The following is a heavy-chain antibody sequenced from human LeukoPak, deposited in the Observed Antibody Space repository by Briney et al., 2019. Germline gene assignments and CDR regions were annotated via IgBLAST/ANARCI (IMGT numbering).Heavy chain of an antibody. Sequence: SETLSLTCTLSGGSFSSSHWMSRVRQPPGKGLEWIGEVYHSGSTNYNPSLKSRVTISVDTSKNQFSLKLSTVTAADTAVYYCAKHERYSRSWTGAFDIWGQGTMVTVSS. CDR2: VYHSGST. V-gene: IGHV4-4*02. CDR1: GGSFSSSHW. CDR3: AKHERYSRSWTGAFDI. D-gene: IGHD6-13*01. J-gene: IGHJ3*02.